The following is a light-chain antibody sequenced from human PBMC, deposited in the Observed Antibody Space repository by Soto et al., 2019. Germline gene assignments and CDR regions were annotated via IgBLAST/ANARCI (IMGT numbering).Light chain of an antibody. Sequence: ETVLTQSPGTLSLSPGERATLFCRASRSVSSNYLAWYQQKPSQAPRLLIYGASSRATGVPDRFSGSGSGTDFTLTISRLEPEDFAVYYCQQYCQQYGSSPPSWTFGQGTKVEIK. CDR1: RSVSSNY. J-gene: IGKJ1*01. CDR2: GAS. V-gene: IGKV3-20*01. CDR3: QQYCQQYGSSPPSWT.